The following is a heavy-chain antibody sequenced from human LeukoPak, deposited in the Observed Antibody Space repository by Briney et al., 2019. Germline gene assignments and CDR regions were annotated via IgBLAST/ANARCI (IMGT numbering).Heavy chain of an antibody. CDR1: GYSFTSYW. CDR2: IYPGDSDT. Sequence: GESLKISCKGSGYSFTSYWIGWVRQMPGKGLEWMGIIYPGDSDTRYSQSFQAQVTISADKSISTAYLQWSGLKASDTAMYYCARPYCSGGSCYSDYWGQGTLVTVSS. J-gene: IGHJ4*02. D-gene: IGHD2-15*01. CDR3: ARPYCSGGSCYSDY. V-gene: IGHV5-51*01.